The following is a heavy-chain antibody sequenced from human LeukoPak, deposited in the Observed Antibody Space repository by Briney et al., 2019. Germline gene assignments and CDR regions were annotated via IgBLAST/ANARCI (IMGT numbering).Heavy chain of an antibody. D-gene: IGHD3-3*01. CDR3: ARGLFDFWSGWGAYYYYGMDV. CDR2: MNPNSGNT. V-gene: IGHV1-8*01. J-gene: IGHJ6*02. CDR1: GYTFTSYD. Sequence: ASVKVSCKASGYTFTSYDINWVRQATGQGLEWMGWMNPNSGNTGYAQKFQGRVTMTRNTSISTAYMELSSLRSEDTAVYYCARGLFDFWSGWGAYYYYGMDVWGQGTTVTVSS.